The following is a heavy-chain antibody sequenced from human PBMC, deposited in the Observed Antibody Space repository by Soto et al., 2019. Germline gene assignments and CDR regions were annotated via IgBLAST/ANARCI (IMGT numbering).Heavy chain of an antibody. CDR2: ISYHGSNK. Sequence: QVQLVESGGGVVQPGRSLRLSCAASGFTFSSYAMHWVRQAPGKGLEWVAVISYHGSNKYYADSVKGRFTISRDNSKNTLYLQMNSLRAEDTAVYYCARLGGYSSSSVDYWGQGTLVTVSS. J-gene: IGHJ4*02. D-gene: IGHD6-6*01. V-gene: IGHV3-30-3*01. CDR3: ARLGGYSSSSVDY. CDR1: GFTFSSYA.